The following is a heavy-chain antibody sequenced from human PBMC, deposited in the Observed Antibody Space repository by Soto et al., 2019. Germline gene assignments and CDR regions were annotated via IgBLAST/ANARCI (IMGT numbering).Heavy chain of an antibody. D-gene: IGHD1-26*01. Sequence: QVQLVQSGPEVKEPGASVRVSCKASGYTFINYNIFWVRQAPGQGLEWMGWISTSNGDTNYAQNFQGRVTMTTDTSTTTAYVELRSLRYDDTAVYYCARDITGATGDYWGQGTLVTDSS. CDR2: ISTSNGDT. CDR3: ARDITGATGDY. V-gene: IGHV1-18*01. CDR1: GYTFINYN. J-gene: IGHJ4*02.